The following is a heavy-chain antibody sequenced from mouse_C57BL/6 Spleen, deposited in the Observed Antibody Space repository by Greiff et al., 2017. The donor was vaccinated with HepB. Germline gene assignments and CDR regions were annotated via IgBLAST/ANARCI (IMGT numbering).Heavy chain of an antibody. D-gene: IGHD1-1*01. V-gene: IGHV1-54*01. Sequence: QVQLKQSGAELVRPGTSVKVSCKASGYAFTNYLIEWVKQRPGQGLEWIGVINPGSGGTNYNEKFKGKATLTADKSSSTAYMQLSSLTSEDSAVYFCAVITTVLDYWGQGTTLTVSS. J-gene: IGHJ2*01. CDR2: INPGSGGT. CDR3: AVITTVLDY. CDR1: GYAFTNYL.